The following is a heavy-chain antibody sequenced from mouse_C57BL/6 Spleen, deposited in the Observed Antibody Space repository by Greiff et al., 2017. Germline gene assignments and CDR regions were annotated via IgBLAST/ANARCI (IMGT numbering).Heavy chain of an antibody. V-gene: IGHV1-55*01. J-gene: IGHJ2*01. CDR2: IYPGSGST. D-gene: IGHD1-1*01. CDR3: ARVYYGSSQYYFDY. CDR1: GYTFTSYW. Sequence: QVQLQQPGAELVKPGASVKMSCKASGYTFTSYWITWVKQRPGQGLEWIGDIYPGSGSTNYNEKFKSKATLTVDTSSSTAYMQLSSLTSEDSAVYYCARVYYGSSQYYFDYWGQGTTLTVAS.